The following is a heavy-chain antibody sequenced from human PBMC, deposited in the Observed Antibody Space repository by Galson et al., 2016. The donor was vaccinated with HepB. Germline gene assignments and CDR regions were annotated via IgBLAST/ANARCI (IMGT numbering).Heavy chain of an antibody. D-gene: IGHD3-16*01. CDR2: IYSGGNT. J-gene: IGHJ4*02. V-gene: IGHV3-53*01. CDR3: STLNPASPYFDY. Sequence: SLRLSCAASEFTVSNNYMSWVRQAPGKGLEWVSLIYSGGNTSYADSVMGRYTISSDNSKNTVYLQMNSLRAEDTAVYYCSTLNPASPYFDYWGQGTLVTVSS. CDR1: EFTVSNNY.